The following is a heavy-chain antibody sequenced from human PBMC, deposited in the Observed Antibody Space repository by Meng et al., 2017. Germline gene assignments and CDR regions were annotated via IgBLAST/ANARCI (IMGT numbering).Heavy chain of an antibody. Sequence: GESLKISCTASGFTFGAYAMRWFRQAPGKGLEWVGFIRSKAYGGTTEYAASVKGRFTISRDDSKSIAYLQMNSLKTEDTAVYYCTRDRSKDIVVVPAVTNLDYWGQGTLVTVSS. V-gene: IGHV3-49*03. CDR2: IRSKAYGGTT. CDR3: TRDRSKDIVVVPAVTNLDY. J-gene: IGHJ4*02. D-gene: IGHD2-2*01. CDR1: GFTFGAYA.